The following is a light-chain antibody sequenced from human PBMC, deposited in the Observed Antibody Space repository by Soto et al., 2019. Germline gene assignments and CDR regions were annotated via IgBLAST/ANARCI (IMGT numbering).Light chain of an antibody. CDR2: GAS. CDR3: QQCVSWPPLT. Sequence: EIVMTQSPATLSVSPGETATLSCRASQSVNLNLAWYQQKPGQAPRLLIYGASIRATGIPASFSGSGAGTEFTLTINSLQSEDSAVYFCQQCVSWPPLTFGGGTTVEIK. V-gene: IGKV3-15*01. J-gene: IGKJ4*01. CDR1: QSVNLN.